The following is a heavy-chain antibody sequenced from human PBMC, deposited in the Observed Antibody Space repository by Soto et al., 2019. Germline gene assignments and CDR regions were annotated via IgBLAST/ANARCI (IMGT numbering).Heavy chain of an antibody. CDR2: IWYDGSNK. CDR3: AREGGYCSSTSCSYDAFDI. CDR1: GFTFSSYG. V-gene: IGHV3-33*01. D-gene: IGHD2-2*01. J-gene: IGHJ3*02. Sequence: QVQLVESGGGVVQPGRSLRLSCAASGFTFSSYGMHWVRQAPGKGLEWVAVIWYDGSNKYYADSVKGRFTISRDNSKNTLYLRMNSLRAEYTAVYYCAREGGYCSSTSCSYDAFDIWGQGTMVTVSS.